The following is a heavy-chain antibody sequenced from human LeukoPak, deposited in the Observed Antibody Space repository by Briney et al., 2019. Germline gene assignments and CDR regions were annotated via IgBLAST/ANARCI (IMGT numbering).Heavy chain of an antibody. D-gene: IGHD3-3*01. J-gene: IGHJ3*02. CDR1: GGSLSSYY. CDR2: IYYSGST. V-gene: IGHV4-59*01. Sequence: SETLSLTCAVSGGSLSSYYWSWIRQPPGKGLEWIGYIYYSGSTNYNPSLKSRVTISVDTSKNQFSLKLSSVTAADTAVYYCARDGRWSGPSRDAFDIWGQGTMVTVSS. CDR3: ARDGRWSGPSRDAFDI.